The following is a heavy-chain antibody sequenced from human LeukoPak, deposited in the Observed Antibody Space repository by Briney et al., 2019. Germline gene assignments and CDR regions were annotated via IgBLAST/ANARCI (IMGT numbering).Heavy chain of an antibody. V-gene: IGHV1-18*01. CDR1: GYTFTSYA. J-gene: IGHJ6*03. CDR3: ARDATGAVAGILFYMDV. Sequence: ASVKVSCKASGYTFTSYAMNWVRQAPGQGLEWMGWISAYNGNTNYAQKLQGRVTMTTDTSTSTAYMELRSLRSDDTAVYYCARDATGAVAGILFYMDVWGKGTTVTVSS. D-gene: IGHD6-19*01. CDR2: ISAYNGNT.